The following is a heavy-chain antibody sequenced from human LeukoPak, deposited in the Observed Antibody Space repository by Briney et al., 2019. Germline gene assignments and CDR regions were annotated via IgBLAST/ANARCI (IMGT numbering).Heavy chain of an antibody. V-gene: IGHV3-30*18. CDR3: AKLPSDSSGYPLPNDY. D-gene: IGHD3-22*01. CDR2: ISYDGSNK. CDR1: GFTFSSYG. J-gene: IGHJ4*02. Sequence: GRSLRLSCAASGFTFSSYGMHWVRQAPGKGLEWVAVISYDGSNKYYADSVKGRFTISRDNSKNTLYLQMNSMRAEDTAVYYCAKLPSDSSGYPLPNDYWGQGTLVTVSS.